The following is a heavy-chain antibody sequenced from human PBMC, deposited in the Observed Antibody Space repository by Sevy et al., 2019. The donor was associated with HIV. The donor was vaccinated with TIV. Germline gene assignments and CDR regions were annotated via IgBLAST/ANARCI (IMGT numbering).Heavy chain of an antibody. J-gene: IGHJ4*02. V-gene: IGHV4-30-2*01. CDR3: ARGSDDSDFDY. CDR2: IYHSGST. CDR1: GGSISSGGYS. D-gene: IGHD3-3*01. Sequence: SETLSLTCAVSGGSISSGGYSWSWIRQPPGQGLEWIGYIYHSGSTYYNPSLKSRVTISVDRSKNQFSLKLSSVTAADTAVYYCARGSDDSDFDYWGQGTLVTVSS.